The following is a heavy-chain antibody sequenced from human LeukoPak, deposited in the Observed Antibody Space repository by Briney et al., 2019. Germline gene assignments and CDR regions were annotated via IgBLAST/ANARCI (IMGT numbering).Heavy chain of an antibody. V-gene: IGHV3-30-3*01. CDR2: ISYDGSNK. D-gene: IGHD5-18*01. CDR3: ARDGYSYAFDI. Sequence: GGSLRLSCAASGFTFSSYAMHWVRQAPGKGLEWVAVISYDGSNKYYADSVKGRFTISRDNSKNTLYLQMNSLRAEDTAVNYCARDGYSYAFDIWGQGTMVTVSS. CDR1: GFTFSSYA. J-gene: IGHJ3*02.